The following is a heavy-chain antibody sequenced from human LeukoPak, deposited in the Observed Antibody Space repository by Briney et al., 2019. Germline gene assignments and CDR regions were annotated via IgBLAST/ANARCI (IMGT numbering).Heavy chain of an antibody. V-gene: IGHV1-8*03. CDR1: GYTFTSYD. CDR2: MNPNSGNT. D-gene: IGHD3-10*02. Sequence: GASVKVSCKASGYTFTSYDINWVRQATGQGLEWMGWMNPNSGNTGYAQKFQGRVTITRNTSISTAYMELSSLRSEDTAVYYCARVPYVTSKGYYYYYFMDVWGEGTTVTVSS. CDR3: ARVPYVTSKGYYYYYFMDV. J-gene: IGHJ6*03.